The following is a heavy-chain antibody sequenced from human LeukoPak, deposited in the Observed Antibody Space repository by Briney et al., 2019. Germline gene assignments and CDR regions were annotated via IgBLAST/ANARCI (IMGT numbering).Heavy chain of an antibody. CDR2: IYDSGST. J-gene: IGHJ5*02. CDR3: ARHAWGSSWYYWFDP. D-gene: IGHD6-13*01. Sequence: ASETLSLTCTVSGGSISSSSHYWGWIRQPPGKGLEWIGSIYDSGSTYYNPSLKSRVTISVDTSKNQFSLKLTSMTAADTAVYYCARHAWGSSWYYWFDPWDQGTLVTVSS. V-gene: IGHV4-39*01. CDR1: GGSISSSSHY.